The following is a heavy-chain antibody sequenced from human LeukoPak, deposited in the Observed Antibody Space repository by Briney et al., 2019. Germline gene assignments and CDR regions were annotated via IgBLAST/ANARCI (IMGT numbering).Heavy chain of an antibody. CDR2: INHRGRT. D-gene: IGHD6-13*01. CDR3: ARDLRGSSWYGGWFDP. CDR1: GGSFSGYY. J-gene: IGHJ5*02. Sequence: SETLSLTCAVYGGSFSGYYWSWIRQPPGKGLEWIGEINHRGRTNYKPSPTRGGTISVETCKNQFSLKLSSVTAADTAVYYCARDLRGSSWYGGWFDPWGQGTLVTVSS. V-gene: IGHV4-34*01.